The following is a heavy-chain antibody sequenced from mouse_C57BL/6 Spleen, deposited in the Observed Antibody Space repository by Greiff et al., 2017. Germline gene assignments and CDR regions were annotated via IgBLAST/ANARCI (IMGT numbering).Heavy chain of an antibody. CDR1: GYAFTSSW. D-gene: IGHD1-1*01. CDR3: ARQTSLLLRRAVYFDY. J-gene: IGHJ2*01. V-gene: IGHV1-82*01. CDR2: FYPGDGDT. Sequence: QVQLQQSGPELVKPGASVKISCKASGYAFTSSWMNWVKQRPGKGLEWIGRFYPGDGDTNYNGKFKGKATLTADKSSSTVYMRLSDVTTDESAVYYCARQTSLLLRRAVYFDYWGQGTTLTVSS.